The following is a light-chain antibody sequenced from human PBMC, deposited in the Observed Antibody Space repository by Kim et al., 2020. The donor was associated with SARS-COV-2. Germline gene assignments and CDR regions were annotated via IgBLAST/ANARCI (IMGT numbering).Light chain of an antibody. V-gene: IGLV2-14*03. J-gene: IGLJ1*01. Sequence: QSALTQPASVSGSPGQSITISCTGTSSDVGGYSYVSWYQQHPGKAPKLMIYDVSSRPSGVSNRFSGSKSGNTASLTISGLQAEDEADYYCSSYTRSSTRVFGTGTKVTVL. CDR1: SSDVGGYSY. CDR3: SSYTRSSTRV. CDR2: DVS.